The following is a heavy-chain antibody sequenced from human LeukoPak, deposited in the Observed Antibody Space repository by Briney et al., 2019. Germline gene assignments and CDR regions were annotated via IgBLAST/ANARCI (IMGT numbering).Heavy chain of an antibody. J-gene: IGHJ5*02. Sequence: SVKVSCKASGGTFSSYAISWVRQAPGQGLGWMGRIIPILGIANYAQKFQGRVTITADKSTSTAYMELSSLRSEDTAVYYCARDATAQTIPADNWFDPWGQGTLVTVSS. V-gene: IGHV1-69*04. CDR1: GGTFSSYA. D-gene: IGHD1-1*01. CDR3: ARDATAQTIPADNWFDP. CDR2: IIPILGIA.